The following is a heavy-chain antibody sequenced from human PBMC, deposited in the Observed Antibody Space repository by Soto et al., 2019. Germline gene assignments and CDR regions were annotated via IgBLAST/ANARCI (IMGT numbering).Heavy chain of an antibody. V-gene: IGHV4-31*03. CDR1: GGSISSGGYY. Sequence: QVQLQESGPGLVKPSQTLSLTCTVSGGSISSGGYYWSWIRQHPGKGLEWIGYIYYSGSTYYNPSLKSRVTIPVDTSKNQFSLKLSSVTAADTAVYYCARERTTVTGDDAFDIWGQGTMVTVSS. J-gene: IGHJ3*02. D-gene: IGHD4-17*01. CDR3: ARERTTVTGDDAFDI. CDR2: IYYSGST.